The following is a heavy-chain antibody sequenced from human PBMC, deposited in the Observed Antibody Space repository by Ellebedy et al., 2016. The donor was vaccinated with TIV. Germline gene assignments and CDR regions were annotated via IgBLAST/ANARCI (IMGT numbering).Heavy chain of an antibody. J-gene: IGHJ4*02. Sequence: SETLSLTXAVYGGSFSGYYWSWIRQPPGKGLEWIGEINHSGSTNYNPSLKSRVTISVDTSKNQFSLKLSSVTAADTAVYYCAREHPEEYSSSSVDYWGQGTLVTVSS. V-gene: IGHV4-34*01. CDR2: INHSGST. CDR3: AREHPEEYSSSSVDY. D-gene: IGHD6-6*01. CDR1: GGSFSGYY.